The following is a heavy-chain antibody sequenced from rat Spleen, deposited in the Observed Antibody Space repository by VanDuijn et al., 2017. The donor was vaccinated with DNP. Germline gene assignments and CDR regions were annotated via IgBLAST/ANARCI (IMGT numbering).Heavy chain of an antibody. J-gene: IGHJ2*01. Sequence: EVQLVESGGGLVQPGRSLKLSCAASGFTFSDYAMAWVRQAPKKGLEWVATISYDGSRTYYRDSVKGRFTISRDNAKSTLYLQMDSLRSEDTATYYCARLLYRSSAPYWGQGVMVTVSS. CDR3: ARLLYRSSAPY. CDR2: ISYDGSRT. CDR1: GFTFSDYA. V-gene: IGHV5-17*01. D-gene: IGHD1-8*01.